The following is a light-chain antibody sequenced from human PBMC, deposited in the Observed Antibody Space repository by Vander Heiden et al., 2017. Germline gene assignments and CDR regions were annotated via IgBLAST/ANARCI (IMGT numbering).Light chain of an antibody. V-gene: IGKV3-11*01. J-gene: IGKJ4*01. Sequence: EILSPPSPVPPPLSSPERTTLPCRASQDISRFLGWYQHQPGQAPRLLIFDASNRAKGIPARFSGSGSGTDFTLTISSLEPEDSATYYCQQRSEWPLTFGGGTKVE. CDR2: DAS. CDR3: QQRSEWPLT. CDR1: QDISRF.